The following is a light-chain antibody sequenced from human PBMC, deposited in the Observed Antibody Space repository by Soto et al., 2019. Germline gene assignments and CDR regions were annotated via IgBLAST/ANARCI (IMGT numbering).Light chain of an antibody. V-gene: IGLV2-14*03. J-gene: IGLJ3*02. CDR2: DVT. Sequence: QSVLTQPASVSGSPGQSITISCTGTSSDIGGYNYVSWYQQHPGKAPKLMIYDVTNRPSGVSDRFSGSKSGITASLTISGLQAEDEADYYCSSYSSSSPPGVFGGGTKVTVL. CDR1: SSDIGGYNY. CDR3: SSYSSSSPPGV.